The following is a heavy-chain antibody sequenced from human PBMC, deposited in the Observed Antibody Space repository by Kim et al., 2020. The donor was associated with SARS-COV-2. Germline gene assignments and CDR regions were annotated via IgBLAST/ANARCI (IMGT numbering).Heavy chain of an antibody. D-gene: IGHD4-17*01. Sequence: YAQKFQGRVTITADESTSTAYMELSSLRSEDTAVYYCARAGDYAIYYFDYWGQGTLVTVSS. CDR3: ARAGDYAIYYFDY. V-gene: IGHV1-69*01. J-gene: IGHJ4*02.